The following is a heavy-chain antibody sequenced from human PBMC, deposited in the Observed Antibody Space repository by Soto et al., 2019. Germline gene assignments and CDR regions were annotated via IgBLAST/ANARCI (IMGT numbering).Heavy chain of an antibody. CDR1: GFTFSRYW. V-gene: IGHV3-74*01. J-gene: IGHJ4*02. CDR2: INPDGSDT. D-gene: IGHD5-18*01. Sequence: RLSCAASGFTFSRYWMHWVRQAPGKGLVWVSRINPDGSDTDYADSVKGRFTISRDNAKNTVYLQMNNLRADDTAVFYCGRGGSDSPMAPGYWGQGTLVTVSS. CDR3: GRGGSDSPMAPGY.